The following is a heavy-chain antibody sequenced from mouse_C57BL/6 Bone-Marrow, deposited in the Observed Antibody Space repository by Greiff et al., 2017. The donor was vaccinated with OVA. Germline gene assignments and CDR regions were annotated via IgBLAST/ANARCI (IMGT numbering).Heavy chain of an antibody. CDR1: GFTFTDYY. Sequence: EVKLMESGGGLVQPGGSLSLSCAASGFTFTDYYMSWVRQPPGKALEWLGFIRNKANGYTTEYSASVKGRFTISRDNSQSILYLQMNALRAEDSATYYCARYIYYYGSSYGDYFDYWGQGTTLTVSS. CDR2: IRNKANGYTT. J-gene: IGHJ2*01. D-gene: IGHD1-1*01. V-gene: IGHV7-3*01. CDR3: ARYIYYYGSSYGDYFDY.